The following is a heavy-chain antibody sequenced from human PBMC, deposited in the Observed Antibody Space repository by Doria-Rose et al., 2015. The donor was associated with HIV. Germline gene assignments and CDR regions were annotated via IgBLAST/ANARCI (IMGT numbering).Heavy chain of an antibody. J-gene: IGHJ4*02. D-gene: IGHD4-17*01. CDR3: ARGIDYGDY. CDR1: GYTFTSYY. Sequence: QVQLVQSGAEVKKPGASVKVSCKASGYTFTSYYMHWVRKAPGQGHEWMGIINPSGGSANYAQKIQGMVTMTRHTSTSTVYMELSSLRSVDTAVYYCARGIDYGDYWVQGTLVTVSS. CDR2: INPSGGSA. V-gene: IGHV1-46*01.